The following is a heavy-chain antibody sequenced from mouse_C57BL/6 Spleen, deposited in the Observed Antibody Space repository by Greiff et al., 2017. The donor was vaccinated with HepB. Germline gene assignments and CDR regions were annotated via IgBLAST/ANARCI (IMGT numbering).Heavy chain of an antibody. V-gene: IGHV1-54*01. J-gene: IGHJ1*03. D-gene: IGHD1-1*01. Sequence: VQRVESGAELVRPGTSVKVSCKASGYAFTNYLIEWVKQRPGQGLEWIGVINPGSGGTNYNEKFKGKATLTADKSSSTAYMQLSSLTSEDSAVYFCARSRYYGSSYGYFDVWGTGTTVTVSS. CDR2: INPGSGGT. CDR1: GYAFTNYL. CDR3: ARSRYYGSSYGYFDV.